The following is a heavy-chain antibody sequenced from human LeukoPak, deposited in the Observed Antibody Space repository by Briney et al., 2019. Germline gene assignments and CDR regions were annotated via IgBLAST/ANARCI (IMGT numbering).Heavy chain of an antibody. Sequence: GGSLRLSYAASGFTVSSNYMSWVRQAPGKGLEWVSVIYSGGSTYYADSVKGRFTISRDNSKNTLYLQMNSLRAEDTAVYYCARDLSSAPDAFDIWGQGTMVTVSS. CDR3: ARDLSSAPDAFDI. CDR1: GFTVSSNY. D-gene: IGHD6-25*01. CDR2: IYSGGST. J-gene: IGHJ3*02. V-gene: IGHV3-53*01.